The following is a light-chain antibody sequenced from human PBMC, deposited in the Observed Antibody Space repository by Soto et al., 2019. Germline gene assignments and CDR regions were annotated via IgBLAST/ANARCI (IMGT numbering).Light chain of an antibody. CDR3: VQRTPWSRT. V-gene: IGKV3-11*01. Sequence: EIVLTQSPGTLSLSPGERATLSCRASQSVSSHLAWYQQKPCQAPRLLIYDASTRATGIPARFSGSESATDFTRTTSSLEPEDFAVYHCVQRTPWSRTCGKGSKVDLK. CDR2: DAS. CDR1: QSVSSH. J-gene: IGKJ1*01.